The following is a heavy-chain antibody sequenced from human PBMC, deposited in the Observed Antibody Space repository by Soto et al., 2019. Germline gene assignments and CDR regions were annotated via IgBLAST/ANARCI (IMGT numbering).Heavy chain of an antibody. CDR2: IDPSGHST. J-gene: IGHJ6*02. Sequence: ASVKVSCKASGYTVSSYYMHWVRQAPGQGLEWMGIIDPSGHSTTYAQKFQGRVTMTTDTSTSTAYMELRSLRSDDTAVYYCARGGYCSSTSCYVYYYYGMDVWGQGTTVTVSS. V-gene: IGHV1-46*01. CDR3: ARGGYCSSTSCYVYYYYGMDV. D-gene: IGHD2-2*01. CDR1: GYTVSSYY.